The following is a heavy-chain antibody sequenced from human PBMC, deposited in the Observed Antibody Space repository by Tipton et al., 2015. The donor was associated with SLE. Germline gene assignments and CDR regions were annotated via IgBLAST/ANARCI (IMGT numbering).Heavy chain of an antibody. J-gene: IGHJ4*02. V-gene: IGHV3-48*03. CDR1: GFTFSSYE. D-gene: IGHD2-8*02. CDR2: ITSSGSNI. Sequence: GSLRLSCAASGFTFSSYEMNWVRQAPGKGLEWVAYITSSGSNIYYADSVKGRFTISRDNAKNSLYLQMSILRAEDTAVYYCARAYCTGGVCYGRPYFDYWGQGALVTVSS. CDR3: ARAYCTGGVCYGRPYFDY.